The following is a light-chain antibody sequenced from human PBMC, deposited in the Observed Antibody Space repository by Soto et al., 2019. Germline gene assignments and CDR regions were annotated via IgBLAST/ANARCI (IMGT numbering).Light chain of an antibody. CDR2: DNN. J-gene: IGLJ3*02. V-gene: IGLV1-51*01. Sequence: QSVLTQPPSVSAAPGQKVTISCSGSSSNIGNNYVSWYQQLPGTAPKLLIYDNNKRPSGIPDRFSGSKSGTSATLGITGLQTGYEADYYCGTWDSSLSAGVFGGGTKLTVL. CDR3: GTWDSSLSAGV. CDR1: SSNIGNNY.